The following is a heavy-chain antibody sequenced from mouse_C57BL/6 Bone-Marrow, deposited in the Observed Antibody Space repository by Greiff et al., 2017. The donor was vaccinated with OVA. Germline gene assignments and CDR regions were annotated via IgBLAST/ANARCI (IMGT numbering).Heavy chain of an antibody. J-gene: IGHJ4*01. Sequence: EVKLVESGGGLVQPGESLKLSCESNEYEFPSHDMSWVRKTPEKRLELVAAINSDGGSTYYPDTMERRFIISRDNTKKTLYLQMSSLRSEDTALYYGARHEGNYVEGYYAMDYWGQGTSVTVSS. D-gene: IGHD2-1*01. CDR3: ARHEGNYVEGYYAMDY. CDR1: EYEFPSHD. CDR2: INSDGGST. V-gene: IGHV5-2*03.